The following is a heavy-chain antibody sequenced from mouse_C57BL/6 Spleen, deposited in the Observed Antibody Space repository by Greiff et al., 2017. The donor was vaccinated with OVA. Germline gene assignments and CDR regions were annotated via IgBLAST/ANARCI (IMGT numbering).Heavy chain of an antibody. J-gene: IGHJ1*03. Sequence: DVKLVESGGGLVQPKGSLKLSCAASGFTFNTYAMHWVRQAPGKGLEWVARIRSKSSNYATYYADSVKDRFTISRDDSQSMLYLQMNNLKTEDTAMYYCVRDFNYYGSSYGWYFDVWGTGTTVTVSS. D-gene: IGHD1-1*01. CDR2: IRSKSSNYAT. CDR1: GFTFNTYA. CDR3: VRDFNYYGSSYGWYFDV. V-gene: IGHV10-3*01.